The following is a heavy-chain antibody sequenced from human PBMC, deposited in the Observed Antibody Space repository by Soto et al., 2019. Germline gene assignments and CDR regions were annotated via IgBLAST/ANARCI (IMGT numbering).Heavy chain of an antibody. CDR2: ISGSGGST. CDR1: GFTFSSYA. Sequence: GGSLRLSCAASGFTFSSYAMSWVRQAPGKGLEWVSAISGSGGSTYYADSVKGRFTISRENSKNTLYLQMNSLRAEDTAVYYCAILRFLEWLPTKDYYYYGMDVWGQGTTVTVSS. CDR3: AILRFLEWLPTKDYYYYGMDV. J-gene: IGHJ6*02. D-gene: IGHD3-3*01. V-gene: IGHV3-23*01.